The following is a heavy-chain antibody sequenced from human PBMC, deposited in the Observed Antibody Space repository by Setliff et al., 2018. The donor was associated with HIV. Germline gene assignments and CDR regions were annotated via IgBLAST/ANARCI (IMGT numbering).Heavy chain of an antibody. J-gene: IGHJ6*03. Sequence: ASETLSLTCAVYGGSFSGYYWSWIRQPPGKGLEWIGEINHSGSTNYNLSLKSRVTISVDTSKNQFSLKLSSVTAADTAVYYCARGGNYYYYYYMDVWGKGTTVTVSS. CDR2: INHSGST. CDR1: GGSFSGYY. V-gene: IGHV4-34*01. CDR3: ARGGNYYYYYYMDV.